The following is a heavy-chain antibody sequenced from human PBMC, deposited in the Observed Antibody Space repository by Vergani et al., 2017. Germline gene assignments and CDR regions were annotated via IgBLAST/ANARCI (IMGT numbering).Heavy chain of an antibody. V-gene: IGHV3-48*01. CDR3: ASDAGYCSSTSCYWESYYYYYYMDV. Sequence: EVQLVESGGGLVQPGGSLRLSCAASGFTFSSYSMNWVRQAPGTGLERVSYISSSSSTIYYADSVKGRFTISRDNAKNSLYLQMNSLRAEDTAVYYCASDAGYCSSTSCYWESYYYYYYMDVWGKGTTVTVSS. CDR1: GFTFSSYS. D-gene: IGHD2-2*01. J-gene: IGHJ6*03. CDR2: ISSSSSTI.